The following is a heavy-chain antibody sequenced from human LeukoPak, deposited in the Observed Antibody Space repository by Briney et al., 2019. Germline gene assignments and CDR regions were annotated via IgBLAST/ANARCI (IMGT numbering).Heavy chain of an antibody. CDR2: ISGSGGST. V-gene: IGHV3-23*01. CDR1: GFTFSSYA. CDR3: AKRCSGGSCYRYYYYYMDD. J-gene: IGHJ6*03. Sequence: GGSLRLSCAASGFTFSSYAMSWVRQAPGKGLEWVSAISGSGGSTYYADSVKGRFTISRDNSKNTLYLQMNSLRAEDTAVYYCAKRCSGGSCYRYYYYYMDDWGKGTTVTVSS. D-gene: IGHD2-15*01.